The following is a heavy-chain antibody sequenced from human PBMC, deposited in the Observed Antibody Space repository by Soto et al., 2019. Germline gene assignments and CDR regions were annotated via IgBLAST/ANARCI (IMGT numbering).Heavy chain of an antibody. V-gene: IGHV1-2*04. D-gene: IGHD6-19*01. CDR3: ATSRASIAVASETEYYFDY. J-gene: IGHJ4*02. CDR1: GFTFTGYY. CDR2: INPNSGGT. Sequence: ASVKVCCKASGFTFTGYYMHWVRQAPGQGLEWMGWINPNSGGTNYAQKFQGWVTMTRDTSISTVYMELSRLRSDDTAVHYCATSRASIAVASETEYYFDYWGQGTLVTVSS.